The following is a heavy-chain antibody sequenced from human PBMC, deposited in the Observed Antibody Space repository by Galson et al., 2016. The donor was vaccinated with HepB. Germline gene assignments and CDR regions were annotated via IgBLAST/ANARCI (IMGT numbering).Heavy chain of an antibody. CDR1: GYTFTSYG. CDR3: ARDRDYLLDS. V-gene: IGHV1-18*01. Sequence: SVKVSCKASGYTFTSYGISWVRQAPGQGLEWMGWISASKGKTNYAQNLQGRVTMTTDTYTSTVYMELRSLRSDDTVVYYCARDRDYLLDSWGQGTLVTVSP. J-gene: IGHJ4*02. CDR2: ISASKGKT. D-gene: IGHD5-24*01.